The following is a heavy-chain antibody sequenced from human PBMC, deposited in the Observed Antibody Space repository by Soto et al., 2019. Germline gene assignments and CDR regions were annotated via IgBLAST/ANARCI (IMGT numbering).Heavy chain of an antibody. Sequence: QVELVESRGGVVQPGRSLRLSCAASGFPFSSYGMHWVRQAPGKGLEWGAVISYDGSNQYYSDSVKGRVTISRDNSKNTLYLEVNSLRPEDTAVYFCAKSRMGSSWYEGDSWGQGTLVTVSS. J-gene: IGHJ4*02. V-gene: IGHV3-30*18. CDR3: AKSRMGSSWYEGDS. CDR1: GFPFSSYG. D-gene: IGHD6-13*01. CDR2: ISYDGSNQ.